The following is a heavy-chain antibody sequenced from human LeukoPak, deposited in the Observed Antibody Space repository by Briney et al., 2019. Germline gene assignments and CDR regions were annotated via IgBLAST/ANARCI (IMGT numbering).Heavy chain of an antibody. D-gene: IGHD6-6*01. J-gene: IGHJ4*02. V-gene: IGHV4-30-4*07. Sequence: SQTLSLTCAVSGGSISSGGYSWSWIRQPPGKGLDWIGYIYYSGSTYYNPCLKSRVTISVDTSKNQFSLKLSSVTAADTAVYYCARDRGQLVQDYWGQGTLVTVSS. CDR3: ARDRGQLVQDY. CDR1: GGSISSGGYS. CDR2: IYYSGST.